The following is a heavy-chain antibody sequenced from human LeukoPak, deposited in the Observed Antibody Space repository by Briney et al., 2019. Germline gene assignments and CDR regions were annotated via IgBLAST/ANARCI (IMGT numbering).Heavy chain of an antibody. Sequence: NPSETLPLTCTVSGDSISSGDYYWSWIRQPAGKGLEWIGRISSSGSTNYNPSLKSRVTISVDTSKNQFSLKLSSVTAADTAVYFCARGPYSYDSSGAFDIWGQGTMVTVSS. V-gene: IGHV4-61*02. D-gene: IGHD3-22*01. CDR2: ISSSGST. CDR3: ARGPYSYDSSGAFDI. CDR1: GDSISSGDYY. J-gene: IGHJ3*02.